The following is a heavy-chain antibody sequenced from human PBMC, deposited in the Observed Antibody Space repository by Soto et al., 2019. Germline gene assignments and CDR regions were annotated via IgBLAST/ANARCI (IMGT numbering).Heavy chain of an antibody. D-gene: IGHD2-15*01. J-gene: IGHJ6*02. CDR3: ARDRGYDAHDYYYNAMDV. Sequence: GGSLRLSCVASGFTFRTYTMNWVRQAPGKGLEWVSGIRGFSPYTFYAESVKGRFTISRDNAKNSLYLQMNSLGVEDTAVYYCARDRGYDAHDYYYNAMDVWGQGTTVT. CDR2: IRGFSPYT. CDR1: GFTFRTYT. V-gene: IGHV3-21*01.